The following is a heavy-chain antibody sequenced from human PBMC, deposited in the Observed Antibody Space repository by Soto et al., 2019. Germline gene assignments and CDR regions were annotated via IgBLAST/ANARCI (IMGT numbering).Heavy chain of an antibody. CDR1: GGSISSGAYY. CDR3: ASLLRPYGLDV. CDR2: IYYSGST. V-gene: IGHV4-31*03. D-gene: IGHD4-17*01. Sequence: QVQLQESGPGLVKPSQTLSLTCTVSGGSISSGAYYWSWIRQHPGKGLEWIGYIYYSGSTYYNPSLKSRGTISGDTSKNHFSLRLNSVTAADTAVYYCASLLRPYGLDVWCQGTTVTVSS. J-gene: IGHJ6*02.